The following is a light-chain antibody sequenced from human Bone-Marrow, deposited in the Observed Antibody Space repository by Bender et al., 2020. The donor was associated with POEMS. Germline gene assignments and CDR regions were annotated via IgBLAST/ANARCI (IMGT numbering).Light chain of an antibody. CDR2: GNS. J-gene: IGLJ1*01. V-gene: IGLV1-40*01. CDR3: QSYDSSLSGSGI. Sequence: QSVLTQPPSVSGAPGQRVTISCTGSDSNIGTLYDVHWYQQLPGTAPKFLIYGNSNRPSGVPDRFSGSKSGTSASLTITGLQPEDEADYYCQSYDSSLSGSGIFGTGTKVIVL. CDR1: DSNIGTLYD.